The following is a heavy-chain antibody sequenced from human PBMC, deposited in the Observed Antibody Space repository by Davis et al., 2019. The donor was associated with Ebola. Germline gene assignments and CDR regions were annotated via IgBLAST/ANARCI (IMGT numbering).Heavy chain of an antibody. D-gene: IGHD4-17*01. V-gene: IGHV1-24*01. CDR2: FDPEDGET. J-gene: IGHJ3*02. CDR3: AREWATVTQEADAFDI. Sequence: ASVKVSCKVSGYTLTELSMHWVRQAPGKGLEWMGGFDPEDGETIYAQKFQGRVTITADKSTSTAYMELSSLRSEDTAVYYCAREWATVTQEADAFDIWGQGTMVTVSS. CDR1: GYTLTELS.